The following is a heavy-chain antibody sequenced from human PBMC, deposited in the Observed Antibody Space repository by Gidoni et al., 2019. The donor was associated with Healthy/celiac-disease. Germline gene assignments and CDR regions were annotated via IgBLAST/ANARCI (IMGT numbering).Heavy chain of an antibody. J-gene: IGHJ4*02. CDR2: ITSKTDGGTT. V-gene: IGHV3-15*01. Sequence: EVQLVESGGGLVKPGGSLRLSCAASGFTFSNAWMSWVRQAPGQGLEWVGRITSKTDGGTTDYAAPVKGRFTISRDDSKNTLYLQMNSLKTEDTAVYYCTTDHVGATPRGPFDYWGQGTLVTVSS. CDR1: GFTFSNAW. CDR3: TTDHVGATPRGPFDY. D-gene: IGHD1-26*01.